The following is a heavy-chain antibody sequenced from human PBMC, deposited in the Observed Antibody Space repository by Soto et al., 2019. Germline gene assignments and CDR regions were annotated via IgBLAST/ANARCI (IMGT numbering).Heavy chain of an antibody. Sequence: QVHLVQSGAEVKKPGASVKVSCKGSGYGFTTYGITWVRQAPGQGLEWMAWISAHNGNTNYAQKLQGRVTVTRDTSTSTAYMELRSLRSDDTAGYDCARGRYGDYWGQGALVTVSS. D-gene: IGHD1-1*01. J-gene: IGHJ4*02. CDR1: GYGFTTYG. CDR3: ARGRYGDY. CDR2: ISAHNGNT. V-gene: IGHV1-18*01.